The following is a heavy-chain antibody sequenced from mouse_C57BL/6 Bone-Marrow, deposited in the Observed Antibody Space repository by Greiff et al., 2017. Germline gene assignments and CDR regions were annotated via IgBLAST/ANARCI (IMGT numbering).Heavy chain of an antibody. J-gene: IGHJ4*01. CDR1: GFTFSDYY. CDR3: ARHSRLRREGYAMDY. D-gene: IGHD2-4*01. Sequence: DVQLVESGGGLVQPGGSLKLSCAASGFTFSDYYMYWVRQTPEKRLEWVAYISNGGGSTYYPDTVKGRFTISRDNAKNTLYLQMSRLKSEDTAMYYCARHSRLRREGYAMDYWGQGTSVTVSS. CDR2: ISNGGGST. V-gene: IGHV5-12*01.